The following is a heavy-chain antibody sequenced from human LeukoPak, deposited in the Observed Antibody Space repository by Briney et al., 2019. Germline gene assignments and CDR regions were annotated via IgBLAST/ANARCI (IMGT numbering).Heavy chain of an antibody. CDR2: ISYDGSNK. CDR1: GFNFKYVW. J-gene: IGHJ6*02. Sequence: GGSLRLSCAASGFNFKYVWMNWVRQAPGKGLEWVAVISYDGSNKYYADSVKGRFTISRDNSKNTLYLQMNSLRAEDTAVYYCARDLCCSGYEYYYYGMDVWGQGTTVTVSS. CDR3: ARDLCCSGYEYYYYGMDV. V-gene: IGHV3-30-3*01. D-gene: IGHD5-12*01.